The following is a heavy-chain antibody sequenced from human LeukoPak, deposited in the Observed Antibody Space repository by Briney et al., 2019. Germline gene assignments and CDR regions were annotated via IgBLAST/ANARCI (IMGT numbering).Heavy chain of an antibody. J-gene: IGHJ3*02. V-gene: IGHV3-48*02. CDR1: GLXFSSYS. CDR3: ARDRVFGFLAAFDI. D-gene: IGHD3-16*02. Sequence: GGSLRLSCAASGLXFSSYSMNWVRQAPGKGLEWISYMSGSGSVSYYEDSVKGRCTISRDNAKNSLYLQMNSLRDEDTALCYCARDRVFGFLAAFDIWGQGTMGTVSS. CDR2: MSGSGSVS.